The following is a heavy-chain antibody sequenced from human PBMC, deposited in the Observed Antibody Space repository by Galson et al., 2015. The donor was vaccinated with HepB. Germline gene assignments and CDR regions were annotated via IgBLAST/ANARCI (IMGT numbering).Heavy chain of an antibody. CDR2: ISAYNGNT. J-gene: IGHJ5*02. Sequence: SVKVSCKASGHTFTNHGITWVRQAPGQGLEWMGWISAYNGNTNYAQKFQGRVTMTTDTSTSTAYMELRSLRSDDTAVYYCARDRDTMILQVVNNWFDPWGQGTLVTVSS. V-gene: IGHV1-18*01. CDR3: ARDRDTMILQVVNNWFDP. D-gene: IGHD3-22*01. CDR1: GHTFTNHG.